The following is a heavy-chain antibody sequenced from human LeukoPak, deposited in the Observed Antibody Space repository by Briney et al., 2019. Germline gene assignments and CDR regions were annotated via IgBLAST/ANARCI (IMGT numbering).Heavy chain of an antibody. Sequence: GSSVKVSCKASGGTFSSYAISWVRQAPGQGLEWMGWISAYNGNTNYAQKFQGRVTRTTDTSTSTAYMELRSLRSDDTAVYYCARESDSSGGFDYWGQGTLVTVSS. CDR2: ISAYNGNT. CDR3: ARESDSSGGFDY. J-gene: IGHJ4*02. D-gene: IGHD3-22*01. CDR1: GGTFSSYA. V-gene: IGHV1-18*01.